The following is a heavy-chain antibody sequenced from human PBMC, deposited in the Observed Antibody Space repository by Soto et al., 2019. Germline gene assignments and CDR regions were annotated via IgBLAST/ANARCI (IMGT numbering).Heavy chain of an antibody. V-gene: IGHV1-69*06. CDR3: ASSIAARPYYYYGMDV. CDR2: IIPIFGTA. D-gene: IGHD6-6*01. Sequence: SVKVSCKASGGTFSSYAISWVRQAPGQGLEWMGGIIPIFGTANYAQKFQGRVTITADKSTSTAYMELSSLRSEDTAVYYCASSIAARPYYYYGMDVWGQGTTVTVS. J-gene: IGHJ6*02. CDR1: GGTFSSYA.